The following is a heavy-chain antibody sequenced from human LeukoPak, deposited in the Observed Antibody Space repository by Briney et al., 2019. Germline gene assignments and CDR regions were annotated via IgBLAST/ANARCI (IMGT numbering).Heavy chain of an antibody. D-gene: IGHD3-10*01. J-gene: IGHJ4*02. V-gene: IGHV3-21*01. CDR3: AGGEIGYYGSGSYYNEKFDY. Sequence: GGSLRLSYAASGFTFSSYSMNWVRQAPGKGLEWVSSISSSSSYIYYADSVKSRFTISRDHAKNSLYLQMNSLRAEDTAVYYCAGGEIGYYGSGSYYNEKFDYWGQGTLVTVSS. CDR1: GFTFSSYS. CDR2: ISSSSSYI.